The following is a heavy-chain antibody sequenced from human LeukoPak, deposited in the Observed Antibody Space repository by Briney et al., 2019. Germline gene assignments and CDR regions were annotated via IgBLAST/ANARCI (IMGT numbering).Heavy chain of an antibody. J-gene: IGHJ4*02. V-gene: IGHV3-21*01. CDR2: ISSSSSYI. Sequence: GGSLRPSCVGSGFTFSSYSMNWVRQAPGKGLEWVSSISSSSSYIYYADSVKGRFTISRDNAKNSLYLQMNSLRAEDTAVYYCANSYGAASFDYWGQGTLVTVSS. CDR3: ANSYGAASFDY. D-gene: IGHD4-17*01. CDR1: GFTFSSYS.